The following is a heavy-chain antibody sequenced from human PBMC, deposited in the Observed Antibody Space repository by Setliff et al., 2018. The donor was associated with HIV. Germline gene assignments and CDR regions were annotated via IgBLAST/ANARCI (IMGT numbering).Heavy chain of an antibody. J-gene: IGHJ4*02. CDR2: IGRTPGTI. D-gene: IGHD3-3*01. V-gene: IGHV3-23*01. CDR3: GIRISISVIWTFDY. Sequence: GGSLRLSCEASGFTFNNHAMTWVRQAPGKGLEWVSAIGRTPGTIYYADSVKGRFAISRDNSMNTLSLQVNSLRAEDTAVYYCGIRISISVIWTFDYWGQGMLVTVSS. CDR1: GFTFNNHA.